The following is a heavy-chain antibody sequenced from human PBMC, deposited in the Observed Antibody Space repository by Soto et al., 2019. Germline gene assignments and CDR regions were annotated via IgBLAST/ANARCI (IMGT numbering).Heavy chain of an antibody. D-gene: IGHD3-22*01. CDR2: IYPGDFDI. J-gene: IGHJ4*02. CDR3: ARSYGGEYYDRCMYYYAY. CDR1: GDKFIDYW. Sequence: PGESMKISSKGSGDKFIDYWIGWVRQVPGKGLEWVGIIYPGDFDIKYSPSFQGRVTISADKSNTTAYLQWSSLKASDSAIYYCARSYGGEYYDRCMYYYAYWGQGPLVTVSS. V-gene: IGHV5-51*01.